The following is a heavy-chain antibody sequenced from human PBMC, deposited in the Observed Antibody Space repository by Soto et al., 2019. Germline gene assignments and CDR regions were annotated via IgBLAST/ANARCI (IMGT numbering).Heavy chain of an antibody. D-gene: IGHD1-20*01. CDR3: ATSKGVTGMAPLEY. V-gene: IGHV5-51*01. CDR2: IYPGDSDT. Sequence: PWESLKISGKGSGYSFTNYWIAGVRQMPGKGLEWMGIIYPGDSDTRYSPSFQGQVTISADKSIRTAYLQWSSLKASDTAMSFCATSKGVTGMAPLEYWGQGPVVTVS. CDR1: GYSFTNYW. J-gene: IGHJ4*02.